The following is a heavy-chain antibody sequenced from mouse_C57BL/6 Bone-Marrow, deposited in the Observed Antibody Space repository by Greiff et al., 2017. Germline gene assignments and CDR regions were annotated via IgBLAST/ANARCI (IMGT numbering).Heavy chain of an antibody. Sequence: EVQRVESGAGLVKPGASLKLSCAASGFTFSSYSMSWVRQTPEKGLEWVGHISPGGGYTNYPDNVQGRFTISSDTANNNLYLQMSHLKSEDTAMYYCARVYYYGMAYWGQGTSVTVSA. CDR1: GFTFSSYS. V-gene: IGHV5-4*01. J-gene: IGHJ4*01. CDR2: ISPGGGYT. CDR3: ARVYYYGMAY.